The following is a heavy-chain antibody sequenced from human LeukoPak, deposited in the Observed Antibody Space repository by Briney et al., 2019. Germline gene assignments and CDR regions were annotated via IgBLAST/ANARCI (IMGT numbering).Heavy chain of an antibody. J-gene: IGHJ6*03. Sequence: GGSLRLPCAASGFTFSSYEMNWVRQAPGKGLEWVAVISYDVSNKFYADSVKGRFTISRDNSKNTLYLQMNSLRAEDTAVYYCAKGSDGYKSYKYHYMDVWGKGTTVTISS. V-gene: IGHV3-30*04. CDR1: GFTFSSYE. CDR2: ISYDVSNK. D-gene: IGHD5-24*01. CDR3: AKGSDGYKSYKYHYMDV.